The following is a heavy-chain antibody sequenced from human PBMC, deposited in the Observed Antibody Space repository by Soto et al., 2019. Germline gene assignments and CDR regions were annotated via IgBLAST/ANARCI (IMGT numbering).Heavy chain of an antibody. V-gene: IGHV4-39*01. Sequence: SETLSLTCTVSGGSISDISYCWGWIRQPPGKGLQWIGCMFYSGATYYSPSLKNRVTLSVDTSNNEFSLKLVSVTAPDTAVYYCARHKSGSDWLDPWGQGTLVTVSS. CDR1: GGSISDISYC. CDR3: ARHKSGSDWLDP. CDR2: MFYSGAT. D-gene: IGHD2-15*01. J-gene: IGHJ5*02.